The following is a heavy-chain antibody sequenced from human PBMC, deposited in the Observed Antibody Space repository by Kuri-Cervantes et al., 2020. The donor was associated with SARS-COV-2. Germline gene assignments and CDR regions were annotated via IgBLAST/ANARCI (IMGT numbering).Heavy chain of an antibody. D-gene: IGHD3-10*01. CDR3: ATGFTSVWFRPLAY. V-gene: IGHV3-23*01. Sequence: ETLSLTCAASGFSFSDYVMTWVRQAPGKGLEWVSIINDAGTTTHYADSVKGRFTISRDNSKNTVYLQMNNLEVEDTAVYFCATGFTSVWFRPLAYWGQGTLVTVSS. J-gene: IGHJ4*02. CDR1: GFSFSDYV. CDR2: INDAGTTT.